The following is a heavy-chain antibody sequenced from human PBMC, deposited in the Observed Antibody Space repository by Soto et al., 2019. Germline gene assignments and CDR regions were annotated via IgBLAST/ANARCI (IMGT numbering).Heavy chain of an antibody. Sequence: SVKVSCKASGGTFSSYAISWVRQAPGQGLEWMGGIIPSFGTANYAQKFQGRVTSTADESTSTAYMELSSLRSEDTAVYYCASVCRGGSCYPGFDYWGQGTLVTVSS. CDR3: ASVCRGGSCYPGFDY. D-gene: IGHD2-15*01. CDR2: IIPSFGTA. CDR1: GGTFSSYA. J-gene: IGHJ4*02. V-gene: IGHV1-69*13.